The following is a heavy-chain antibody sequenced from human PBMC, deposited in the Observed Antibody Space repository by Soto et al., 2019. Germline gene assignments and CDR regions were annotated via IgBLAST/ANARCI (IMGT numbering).Heavy chain of an antibody. CDR3: AGHLGQWLATFDH. D-gene: IGHD6-19*01. CDR1: GASITTDSFY. V-gene: IGHV4-39*01. CDR2: IYYGGST. J-gene: IGHJ4*02. Sequence: QVQLQESGPGLVKPSETLSLTCTVSGASITTDSFYWGWIRQPPGKGLEWIGTIYYGGSTSYNPSLKSRVTISVDTSENQFSLKMSSVTAADTAVYFCAGHLGQWLATFDHWGQGTLLTVSS.